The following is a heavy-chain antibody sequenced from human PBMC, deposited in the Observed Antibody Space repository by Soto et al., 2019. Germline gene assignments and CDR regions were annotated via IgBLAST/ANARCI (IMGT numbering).Heavy chain of an antibody. V-gene: IGHV3-7*01. CDR1: GFMLSRHW. Sequence: GGSLRLSCAASGFMLSRHWMTWVRQAPGKGLEWVANIDPSGTSKHYVDSVKGRFTISRDTVKNTLSLQMNNLRVDDTAMYYCASKTVQSGSSASDYWGLGTLVTVSS. D-gene: IGHD6-6*01. J-gene: IGHJ4*02. CDR3: ASKTVQSGSSASDY. CDR2: IDPSGTSK.